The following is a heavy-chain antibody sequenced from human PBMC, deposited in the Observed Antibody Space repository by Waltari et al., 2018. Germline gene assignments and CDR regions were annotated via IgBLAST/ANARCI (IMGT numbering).Heavy chain of an antibody. CDR3: ARYSSSAAGHYFDY. J-gene: IGHJ4*02. D-gene: IGHD6-13*01. Sequence: QVQLQASGPGLVKPSETLSLTCAVSGYSISSGYYWCWIRQPPGKGLEWIGSIYHSGSTYYNPSLKSRVTISVDTSKNQFSLKLSSVTAADTAVYYCARYSSSAAGHYFDYWGQGTLVTVSS. V-gene: IGHV4-38-2*01. CDR1: GYSISSGYY. CDR2: IYHSGST.